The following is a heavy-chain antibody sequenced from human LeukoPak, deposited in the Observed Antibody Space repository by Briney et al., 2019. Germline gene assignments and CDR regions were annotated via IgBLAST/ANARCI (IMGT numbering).Heavy chain of an antibody. CDR3: ARDGSSGWYWNYYDDYGIDV. V-gene: IGHV3-7*01. J-gene: IGHJ6*02. CDR2: IKQDGSEK. D-gene: IGHD6-19*01. CDR1: GCTFSSYW. Sequence: GGSLRLSCAASGCTFSSYWMSWVRQAPGKGLEWVAYIKQDGSEKYYVASVRGRFTTARDTAKNSMYMQMNSLRAEDTAVYCCARDGSSGWYWNYYDDYGIDVWGQGTMVTVSS.